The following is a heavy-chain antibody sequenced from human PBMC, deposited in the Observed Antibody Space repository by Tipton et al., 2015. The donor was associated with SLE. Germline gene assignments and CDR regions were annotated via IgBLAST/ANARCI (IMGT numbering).Heavy chain of an antibody. CDR2: IYYSGST. Sequence: LRLSCTVSGGSISSYYWSWIRQPPGKGLEWIGYIYYSGSTNCNPSLKSRVTMSVDTSKNQFSLKLSSVTAADTAVYYCARDTKGIAAAGCYYYYGMDVWGQGTTVTVSS. J-gene: IGHJ6*02. CDR3: ARDTKGIAAAGCYYYYGMDV. D-gene: IGHD6-13*01. V-gene: IGHV4-59*12. CDR1: GGSISSYY.